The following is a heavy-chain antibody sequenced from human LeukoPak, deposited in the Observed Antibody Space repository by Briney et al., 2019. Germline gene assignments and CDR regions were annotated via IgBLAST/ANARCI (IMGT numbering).Heavy chain of an antibody. CDR2: ISAYNGNT. D-gene: IGHD3-3*01. Sequence: ASVKVSCKASGYTFTSYGISWVRQAPGQGLEWMGWISAYNGNTNYAQKLQGRVTMTTDTSTSTAYMELRSLRSDDTAVYYCARDLREDLVFGVVIIGSLACWGQGTLVTVSS. CDR3: ARDLREDLVFGVVIIGSLAC. J-gene: IGHJ4*02. CDR1: GYTFTSYG. V-gene: IGHV1-18*01.